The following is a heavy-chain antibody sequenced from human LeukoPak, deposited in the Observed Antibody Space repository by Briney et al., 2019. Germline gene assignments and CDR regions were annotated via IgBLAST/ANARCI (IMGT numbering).Heavy chain of an antibody. CDR2: ISSSGSTI. CDR3: ARALIDRGGLYDS. Sequence: PGGSLRLSCAASGFTFSSYEMNWVRQAPGKGLEWVSYISSSGSTIYYADSVKGRFTISRDNSKNTLYLQLSSLRAEDTAVYYCARALIDRGGLYDSWGQGTLVTVSS. D-gene: IGHD2-15*01. J-gene: IGHJ4*02. CDR1: GFTFSSYE. V-gene: IGHV3-48*03.